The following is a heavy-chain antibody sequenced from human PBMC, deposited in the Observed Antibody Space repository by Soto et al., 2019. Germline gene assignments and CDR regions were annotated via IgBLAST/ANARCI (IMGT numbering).Heavy chain of an antibody. J-gene: IGHJ6*02. CDR1: GFTFSNAW. Sequence: GGSLRLSCAASGFTFSNAWMNWVRQAPGKGLEWVGRIKSKTDGGTTDYAAPVKGRFTISRDDSKNTLYLQMNSLKTEDTAVYYCTAQKTVGIVVVVAATFHYGMDVWGQGTTVTVSS. V-gene: IGHV3-15*07. CDR3: TAQKTVGIVVVVAATFHYGMDV. D-gene: IGHD2-15*01. CDR2: IKSKTDGGTT.